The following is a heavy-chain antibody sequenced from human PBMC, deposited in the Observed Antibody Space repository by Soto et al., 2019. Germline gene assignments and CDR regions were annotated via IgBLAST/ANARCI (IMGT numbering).Heavy chain of an antibody. D-gene: IGHD3-10*01. J-gene: IGHJ6*02. CDR1: GYTFTSYG. CDR2: ISAYNGNT. Sequence: QVQLVQSGAEVKKPGASVKVSCKASGYTFTSYGITWVRQAPGQGLEWMGWISAYNGNTNYAQKLQGRVTMTTDTSPGTASLELTSLRSYATAVYYCASDYGFGAADVWGQGTTVTVSS. V-gene: IGHV1-18*01. CDR3: ASDYGFGAADV.